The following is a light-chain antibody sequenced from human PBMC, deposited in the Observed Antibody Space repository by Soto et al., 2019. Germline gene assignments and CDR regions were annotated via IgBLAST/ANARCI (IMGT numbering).Light chain of an antibody. CDR1: QSVSSSY. J-gene: IGKJ1*01. Sequence: EIVLTQSPGTLSLSPGERATLSCRASQSVSSSYLAWYQQKPGQAPRLLIYGASSRATGIPDRFSGSGSGTDFTLTISRLEPEDFATYYCQQTYGTPQTFGQGTKVEIK. V-gene: IGKV3-20*01. CDR3: QQTYGTPQT. CDR2: GAS.